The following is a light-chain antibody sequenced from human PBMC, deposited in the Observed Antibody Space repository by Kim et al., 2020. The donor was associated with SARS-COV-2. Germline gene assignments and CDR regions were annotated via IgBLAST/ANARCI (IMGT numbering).Light chain of an antibody. J-gene: IGKJ4*01. CDR1: QSLNINY. CDR3: QQFSSSPLT. CDR2: GES. V-gene: IGKV3-20*01. Sequence: LSPGERDTLSCRASQSLNINYLGWYQQKPGQAPRLLIYGESSRATGIPDRFSGSGSGTDFILSISRVEPEDSAVYYCQQFSSSPLTFGGGTKVEI.